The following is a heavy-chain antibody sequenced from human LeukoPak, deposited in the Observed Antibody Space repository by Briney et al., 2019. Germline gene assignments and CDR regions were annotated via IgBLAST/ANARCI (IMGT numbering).Heavy chain of an antibody. J-gene: IGHJ4*02. CDR3: AQGYSSGWYPY. Sequence: GGSLRLSCAVSGFSVSSFGKSWVRQAPGKGLEWVSAISVNGETTWYADSVKGRFIISRDNSKNTLYLQLSSLRAEDTAVYYCAQGYSSGWYPYWGQGSLVSVSS. V-gene: IGHV3-23*01. CDR2: ISVNGETT. CDR1: GFSVSSFG. D-gene: IGHD6-19*01.